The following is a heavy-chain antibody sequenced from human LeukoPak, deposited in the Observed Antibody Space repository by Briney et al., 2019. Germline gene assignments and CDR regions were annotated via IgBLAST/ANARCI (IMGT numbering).Heavy chain of an antibody. CDR2: IKRDGSER. CDR1: GFSFSTYS. CDR3: ARGYSDDPFDY. V-gene: IGHV3-7*01. D-gene: IGHD2-15*01. Sequence: GSLRLSCAASGFSFSTYSMNWVRQAPGKGLEWVANIKRDGSERYYVDSVKGRFTISRDNAKNSLYLQMNSLRAEDTAVYYCARGYSDDPFDYWGQGTLVTVSS. J-gene: IGHJ4*02.